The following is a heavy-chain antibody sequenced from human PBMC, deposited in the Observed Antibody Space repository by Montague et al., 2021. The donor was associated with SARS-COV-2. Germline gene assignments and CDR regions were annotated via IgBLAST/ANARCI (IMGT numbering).Heavy chain of an antibody. CDR1: GGSFSGFQ. Sequence: SETLSLTCALYGGSFSGFQWSWIRQSPGKGLEWIGEINQSGSTNYNVSLKSRLTMSLDTSKNQVSLKLSSVTAADMAVYYCATSSSRSYYVGLDYWGQGTLVTVTS. CDR3: ATSSSRSYYVGLDY. V-gene: IGHV4-34*01. D-gene: IGHD3-10*01. CDR2: INQSGST. J-gene: IGHJ4*02.